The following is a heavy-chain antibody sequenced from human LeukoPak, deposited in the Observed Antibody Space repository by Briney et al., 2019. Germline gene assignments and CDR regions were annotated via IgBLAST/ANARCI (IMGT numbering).Heavy chain of an antibody. CDR3: AKKSTPTSGWFPFDS. J-gene: IGHJ4*02. CDR2: MNPDSGNT. D-gene: IGHD6-19*01. V-gene: IGHV1-8*01. Sequence: ASVKVSCKASGYTFTSYDLSWVRQATGQGLERMGWMNPDSGNTGYAQKFQGRLTLTRDTSTSTAYMELSSLRSEDTAVYYCAKKSTPTSGWFPFDSWGQGTLVTVSS. CDR1: GYTFTSYD.